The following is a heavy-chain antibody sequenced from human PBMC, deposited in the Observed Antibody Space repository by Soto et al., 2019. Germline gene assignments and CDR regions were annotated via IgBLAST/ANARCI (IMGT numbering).Heavy chain of an antibody. J-gene: IGHJ6*02. Sequence: ASVKVSCKASGYPFTGPYIYWVRQAPGQGLEWMGWINPSSGGTEFAEKFQGRVTVTRDTSIRTVFLELNSLTSDDTGVYFCARDFRTYSYGVDGWGRGTAGTVSS. CDR3: ARDFRTYSYGVDG. CDR2: INPSSGGT. CDR1: GYPFTGPY. D-gene: IGHD5-18*01. V-gene: IGHV1-2*02.